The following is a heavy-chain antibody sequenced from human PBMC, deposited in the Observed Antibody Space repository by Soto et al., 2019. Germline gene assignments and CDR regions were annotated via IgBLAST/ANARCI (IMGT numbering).Heavy chain of an antibody. CDR3: ATGPDIAVYGPNDY. Sequence: QVQLVETGGGVVQAGRSLRLSCEASGFTFRSYGMHWVRQAPGKGLEWVAVISYDATSKYFGDSVKGRFTVTRDNSKNTVHLERNSLRTDDTAVYYCATGPDIAVYGPNDYWGQGTLVTVSS. CDR1: GFTFRSYG. V-gene: IGHV3-30*03. CDR2: ISYDATSK. J-gene: IGHJ4*02. D-gene: IGHD2-8*01.